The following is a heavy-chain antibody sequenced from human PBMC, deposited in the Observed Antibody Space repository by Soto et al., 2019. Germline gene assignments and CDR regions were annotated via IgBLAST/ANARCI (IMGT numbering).Heavy chain of an antibody. CDR1: GFTFSSYS. V-gene: IGHV3-21*01. J-gene: IGHJ4*02. Sequence: PGGSLRLSCAASGFTFSSYSMNWVRQAPGKGLEWVSSISSSSSYIYYADSVKGRFTISRDNAKNSLYLQMNSLRAEDTAVYYCARGSAAAPSVDYWGQGTLVTVSS. D-gene: IGHD6-13*01. CDR3: ARGSAAAPSVDY. CDR2: ISSSSSYI.